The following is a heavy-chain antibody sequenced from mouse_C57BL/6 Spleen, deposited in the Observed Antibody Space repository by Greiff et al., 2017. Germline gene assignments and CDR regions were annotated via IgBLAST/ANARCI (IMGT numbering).Heavy chain of an antibody. CDR1: GFTFSSYG. V-gene: IGHV5-6*01. CDR3: ARHGGNWDFDY. Sequence: EVKLVESGGDLVKPGGSLKLSCAASGFTFSSYGMSWVRQTPDKRLAWVATISSGGSYTYYPDSVKGRFTISRDNAKNTLYLQMSSLKSEDTAMYYCARHGGNWDFDYWGQGTTRTVSS. CDR2: ISSGGSYT. D-gene: IGHD4-1*01. J-gene: IGHJ2*01.